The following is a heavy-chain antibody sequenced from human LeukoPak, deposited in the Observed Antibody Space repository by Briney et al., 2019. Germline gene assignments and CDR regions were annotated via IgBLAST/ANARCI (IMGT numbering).Heavy chain of an antibody. V-gene: IGHV4-59*01. CDR3: ARFYRDYYDSRGGAFDY. D-gene: IGHD3-22*01. J-gene: IGHJ4*02. CDR2: IYYSGST. Sequence: SETLSLTCTVSGGSISSYYWSWIRQPPGKGLKWIGYIYYSGSTNYNPSLKSRVTISVDTSKNQFSLKLSSVTAADTAVYYCARFYRDYYDSRGGAFDYWGQGTLVTVSS. CDR1: GGSISSYY.